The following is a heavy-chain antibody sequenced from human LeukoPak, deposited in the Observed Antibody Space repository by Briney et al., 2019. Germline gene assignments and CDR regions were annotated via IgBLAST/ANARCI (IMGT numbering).Heavy chain of an antibody. CDR3: ARGHSSGYYYVGYYYYYMDV. D-gene: IGHD3-22*01. J-gene: IGHJ6*03. CDR2: IKQDGSEK. CDR1: GFTFSSYL. Sequence: PGGSLRLSCAASGFTFSSYLMSWVRQAPGKGLEWVANIKQDGSEKYYVDSVKGRFTISRDNAKNSLYLQMNSLRAEDTAVYYCARGHSSGYYYVGYYYYYMDVWGKGTTVTVSS. V-gene: IGHV3-7*01.